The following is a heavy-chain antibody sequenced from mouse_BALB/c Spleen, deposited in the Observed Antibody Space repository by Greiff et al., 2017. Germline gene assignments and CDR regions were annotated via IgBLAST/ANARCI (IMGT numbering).Heavy chain of an antibody. J-gene: IGHJ3*01. D-gene: IGHD2-1*01. Sequence: EVKLMESGPELVKPGASVKISCKASGYTFTDYNMHWVKQSHGKSLEWIGYIYPYNGGTGYNQKFKSKATLTVDNSSSTAYMELRSLTSEDSAVYYCARSVIYYGNYVFAYWGQGTLVTVSA. CDR1: GYTFTDYN. CDR3: ARSVIYYGNYVFAY. CDR2: IYPYNGGT. V-gene: IGHV1S29*02.